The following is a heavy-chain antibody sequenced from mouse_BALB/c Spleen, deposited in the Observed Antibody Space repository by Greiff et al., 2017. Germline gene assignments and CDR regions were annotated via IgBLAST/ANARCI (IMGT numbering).Heavy chain of an antibody. Sequence: VQLQESGAELVRPGTSVKISCKASGYTFTNYWLGWVKQRPGHGLEWIGDIYPGGGYTNYNEKFKGKATLTADTSSSTAYMQLSSLTSEDSAVYFCARGLYRYDGFAYWGQGTLVTVSA. CDR1: GYTFTNYW. CDR2: IYPGGGYT. CDR3: ARGLYRYDGFAY. J-gene: IGHJ3*01. D-gene: IGHD2-14*01. V-gene: IGHV1-63*02.